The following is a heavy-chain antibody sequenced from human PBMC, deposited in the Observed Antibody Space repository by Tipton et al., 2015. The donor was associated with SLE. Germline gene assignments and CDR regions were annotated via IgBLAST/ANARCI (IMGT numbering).Heavy chain of an antibody. J-gene: IGHJ3*02. V-gene: IGHV4-39*07. Sequence: TLSLTCTVSGGSISSKNYYWGWIRQPPGKGLEWIGSIHYSGSTYDNPSLKSRVTISVDTSKNQFSLKLSSVTAADTAVYYCARAEGSWDAFDIWGQGTMVTVSS. D-gene: IGHD2-15*01. CDR2: IHYSGST. CDR1: GGSISSKNYY. CDR3: ARAEGSWDAFDI.